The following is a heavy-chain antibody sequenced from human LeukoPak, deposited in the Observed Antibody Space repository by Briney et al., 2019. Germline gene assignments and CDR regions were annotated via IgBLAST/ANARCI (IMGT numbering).Heavy chain of an antibody. Sequence: ASVKVSCKAPGYTFTGYYMHWVRQAPGQGLEWMGWINPNSGGTNYAQKFQGRVTMTRDTSISTAYMELSRLRSDDTAVYYCARCGIIVGGVARPFGACFDYWGQGTLVTVSS. V-gene: IGHV1-2*02. CDR1: GYTFTGYY. CDR3: ARCGIIVGGVARPFGACFDY. J-gene: IGHJ4*02. CDR2: INPNSGGT. D-gene: IGHD6-6*01.